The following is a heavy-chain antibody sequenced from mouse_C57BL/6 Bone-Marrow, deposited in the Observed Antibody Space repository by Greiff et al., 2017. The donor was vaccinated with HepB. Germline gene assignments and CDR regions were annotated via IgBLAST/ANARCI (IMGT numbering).Heavy chain of an antibody. V-gene: IGHV5-4*03. D-gene: IGHD4-1*01. J-gene: IGHJ4*01. CDR1: GFTFSSYA. CDR2: ISDGGSYT. CDR3: AVTGTYYAMDY. Sequence: EVKVVESGGGLVKPGGSLKLSCAASGFTFSSYAMSWVRQTPEKRLAWVATISDGGSYTYYPDNVKGRFTISRDNAKNNLYLQMSHLKSEDTAMYYCAVTGTYYAMDYWGQGTSVTVSS.